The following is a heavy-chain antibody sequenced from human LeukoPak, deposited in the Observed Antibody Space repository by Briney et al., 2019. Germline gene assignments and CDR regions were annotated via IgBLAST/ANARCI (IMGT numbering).Heavy chain of an antibody. CDR3: ALLGEPAHWYYFDY. V-gene: IGHV1-69*13. CDR1: GGTFSSYA. D-gene: IGHD3-16*01. CDR2: IIPIFGTA. Sequence: SVKVSCKASGGTFSSYAISWVRQAPGQGLEWMGGIIPIFGTANYAQKFQGRVTITADESTSTAYMELGSLRSEDTAVYYCALLGEPAHWYYFDYWGQGTLVTVSS. J-gene: IGHJ4*02.